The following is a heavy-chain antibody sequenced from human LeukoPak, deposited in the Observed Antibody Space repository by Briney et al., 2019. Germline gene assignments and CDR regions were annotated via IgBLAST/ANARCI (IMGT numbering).Heavy chain of an antibody. CDR2: IYYSGST. V-gene: IGHV4-39*01. D-gene: IGHD2-2*02. J-gene: IGHJ4*02. Sequence: SETLSLTCTVSGGSISSSSYYWGWIRQPPGKGLEWFGSIYYSGSTYYNPSLKSRVTISVDTSKNQFSLKLSSVTAADTAVYYCARLVVPAAIRMGPPVDYWGQGTLVTVSS. CDR3: ARLVVPAAIRMGPPVDY. CDR1: GGSISSSSYY.